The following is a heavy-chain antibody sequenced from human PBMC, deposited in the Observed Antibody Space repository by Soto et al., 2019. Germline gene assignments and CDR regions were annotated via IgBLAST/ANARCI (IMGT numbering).Heavy chain of an antibody. V-gene: IGHV3-33*01. Sequence: GSLRLSCAASGFTFSSYGMHLVRQAPGKGLEWVAVIWYDGSNKYYADSGKGRFTISRDNSKNTLYRQMNSLRAEDTAVYYCARGGKAVAGYYYYCGMDVWGQGAKVTVSS. D-gene: IGHD6-19*01. J-gene: IGHJ6*02. CDR2: IWYDGSNK. CDR1: GFTFSSYG. CDR3: ARGGKAVAGYYYYCGMDV.